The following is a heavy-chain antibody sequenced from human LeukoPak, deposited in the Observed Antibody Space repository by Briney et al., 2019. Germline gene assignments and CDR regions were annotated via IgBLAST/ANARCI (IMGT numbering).Heavy chain of an antibody. J-gene: IGHJ4*02. Sequence: GGSLRLSCAASGFTFSSYAMHWVRQAPGKGLEWVAVIWFAKYYVDSVKGRFTISRDNSKNTLYLQMNSLRAEDTALYYCARDALPAAMAYYFDYSGQGTLVTVSS. CDR1: GFTFSSYA. CDR2: IWFAK. D-gene: IGHD2-2*01. V-gene: IGHV3-33*08. CDR3: ARDALPAAMAYYFDY.